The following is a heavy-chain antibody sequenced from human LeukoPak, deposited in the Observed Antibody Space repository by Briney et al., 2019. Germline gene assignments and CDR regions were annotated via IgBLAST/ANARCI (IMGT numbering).Heavy chain of an antibody. Sequence: GGSLRLSFAASGFTFSSYGMHWVRQAPGKGLEWVAFIRYDGSNKYYADSVEGRFTISRDNSKNTLYLQMNSLRAEDTAVYYCAKDRLTSIAVAGPFDYWGQGTLVTVSS. D-gene: IGHD6-19*01. J-gene: IGHJ4*02. CDR2: IRYDGSNK. CDR3: AKDRLTSIAVAGPFDY. CDR1: GFTFSSYG. V-gene: IGHV3-30*02.